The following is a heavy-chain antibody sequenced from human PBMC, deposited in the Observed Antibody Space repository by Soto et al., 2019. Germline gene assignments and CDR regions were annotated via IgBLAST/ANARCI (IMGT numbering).Heavy chain of an antibody. V-gene: IGHV3-23*01. D-gene: IGHD6-6*01. CDR2: MTATGVSI. CDR3: AKDSIPYSSSYDLDH. Sequence: EVQLLESGEGLVQPGGSLRLSCVASGFSFSGYAMSWVRQAPGKGLVWVSSMTATGVSIYYADSVRGRFTISRDNSKNTLYLQMSSLRAEDTARYYCAKDSIPYSSSYDLDHWGRGALVTVSS. J-gene: IGHJ4*02. CDR1: GFSFSGYA.